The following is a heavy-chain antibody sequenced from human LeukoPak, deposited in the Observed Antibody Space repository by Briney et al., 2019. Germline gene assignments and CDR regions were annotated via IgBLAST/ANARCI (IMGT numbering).Heavy chain of an antibody. CDR2: INSDGSST. CDR1: GFTFSSYW. D-gene: IGHD6-19*01. V-gene: IGHV3-74*01. Sequence: PGGSLRLSCAASGFTFSSYWMHWVRQAPGKGLVWVSRINSDGSSTSYADSVKGRFTISKDNAKNTLYLQMNSLRAEDTAVYYCARVKRGSGWYRTLEYWGQGTLVTVSS. J-gene: IGHJ4*02. CDR3: ARVKRGSGWYRTLEY.